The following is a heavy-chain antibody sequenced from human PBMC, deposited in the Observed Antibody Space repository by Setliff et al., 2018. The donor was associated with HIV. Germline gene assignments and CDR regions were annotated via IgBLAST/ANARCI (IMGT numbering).Heavy chain of an antibody. CDR1: GFTFSNYW. V-gene: IGHV3-7*03. CDR2: INEDGSEE. CDR3: AKDGRAGCGAPPIYMDV. J-gene: IGHJ6*03. Sequence: PGGSLRLSCAVSGFTFSNYWMSWVRQAPGKGLEWVANINEDGSEENYVESVMGRFNVSRDNTKKLVFLQMNSLRAEDTAVYSCAKDGRAGCGAPPIYMDVWGKGTTVTVSS. D-gene: IGHD1-26*01.